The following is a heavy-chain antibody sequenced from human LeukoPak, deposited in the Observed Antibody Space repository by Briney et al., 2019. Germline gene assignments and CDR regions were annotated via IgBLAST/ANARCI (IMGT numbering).Heavy chain of an antibody. D-gene: IGHD1-7*01. CDR3: ARVELIRDYYFDY. V-gene: IGHV1-2*06. Sequence: ASVKVSCKASGYTFTGYYMHWVRQAPAQGLEWMGRINPNTGGTIYAQKFQRRVTMTRDTSITTAYMELSRLRSDDTAVYYCARVELIRDYYFDYWGQGTLVTVSS. CDR2: INPNTGGT. CDR1: GYTFTGYY. J-gene: IGHJ4*02.